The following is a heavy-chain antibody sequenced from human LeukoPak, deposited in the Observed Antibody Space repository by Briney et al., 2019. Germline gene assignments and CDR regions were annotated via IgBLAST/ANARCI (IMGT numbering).Heavy chain of an antibody. D-gene: IGHD5-24*01. CDR2: ISYSGST. V-gene: IGHV4-61*01. Sequence: SETLSLTCTVSGGSVNSGTYYWSWIRQPPGKGLEWIGYISYSGSTNYNPSLKSRVTISVDTSKNQFSLKLSSVTAADTAVYYCARGGRWLQFNYWGQGTLVTVSS. CDR1: GGSVNSGTYY. J-gene: IGHJ4*02. CDR3: ARGGRWLQFNY.